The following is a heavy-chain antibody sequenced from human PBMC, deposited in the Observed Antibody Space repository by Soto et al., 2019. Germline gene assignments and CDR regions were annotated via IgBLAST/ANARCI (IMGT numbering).Heavy chain of an antibody. CDR3: ADLTTEAHY. D-gene: IGHD4-17*01. CDR2: IYYNENT. Sequence: EVQLVESGGGLIQPGGSLRLYCAASGFSVSNKYMSWVRQAPGKGLEWVSVIYYNENTYYADSVKGRFTISRDNSKNTLYPQMNSLTDDDTAVYYCADLTTEAHYGGQGTLVTVSS. CDR1: GFSVSNKY. V-gene: IGHV3-53*01. J-gene: IGHJ4*02.